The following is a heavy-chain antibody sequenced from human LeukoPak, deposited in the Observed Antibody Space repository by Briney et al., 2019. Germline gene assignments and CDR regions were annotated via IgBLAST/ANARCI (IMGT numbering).Heavy chain of an antibody. CDR2: ISRSSSTL. V-gene: IGHV3-48*01. Sequence: PGGSLRLSCAASGFTFSSYSMKWVRQAPGKGLEWVSYISRSSSTLYYADSVKGRFTISRDNAKNSLYLQMNSLRAEDTAVYYCARRGAVAGTVDYWGQGTLVTVSS. D-gene: IGHD6-19*01. CDR1: GFTFSSYS. CDR3: ARRGAVAGTVDY. J-gene: IGHJ4*02.